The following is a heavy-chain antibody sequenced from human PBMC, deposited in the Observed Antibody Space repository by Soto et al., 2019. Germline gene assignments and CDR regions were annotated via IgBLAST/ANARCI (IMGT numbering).Heavy chain of an antibody. CDR1: GGTFSSYT. D-gene: IGHD3-16*02. CDR3: ARDTGGMITFGGVIASFDY. J-gene: IGHJ4*02. CDR2: IIPILGIA. V-gene: IGHV1-69*08. Sequence: QVQLVQSGAEVKKPGSSVKVSCKASGGTFSSYTISWVRQAPGQGLEWMGRIIPILGIANYAQKFQGRVTITADKSTSTAYMELSRLRSEDTAVYYCARDTGGMITFGGVIASFDYWGQGTLVTVSS.